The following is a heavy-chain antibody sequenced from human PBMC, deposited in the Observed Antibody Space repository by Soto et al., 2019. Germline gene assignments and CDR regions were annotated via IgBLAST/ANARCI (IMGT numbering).Heavy chain of an antibody. CDR3: ERDGRYSYGHDY. CDR1: GFTFSSYS. Sequence: EVQLVESGGGLVKPGGSLRLSCAASGFTFSSYSMNWVRQAPGKGLEWVSSISSSSSYIYYADSVKGRFTISRDNAKNSLYLQMNSLRAEDTAVYYCERDGRYSYGHDYWGQGTLVTVSS. V-gene: IGHV3-21*01. CDR2: ISSSSSYI. D-gene: IGHD5-18*01. J-gene: IGHJ4*02.